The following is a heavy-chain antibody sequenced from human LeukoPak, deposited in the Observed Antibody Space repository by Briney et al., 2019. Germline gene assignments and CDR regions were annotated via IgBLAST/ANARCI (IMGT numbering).Heavy chain of an antibody. CDR1: GGTFSSYA. CDR3: ARARRLDYYGSGSDLDY. V-gene: IGHV1-69*06. D-gene: IGHD3-10*01. CDR2: IIPIFGTA. J-gene: IGHJ4*02. Sequence: SVKVSCKASGGTFSSYAISWVRQAPGQGLEWMGGIIPIFGTANYAQKFQGRVTITADKSTRTAYMELSSLRSEDTAVYYCARARRLDYYGSGSDLDYWGQGTLVTVSS.